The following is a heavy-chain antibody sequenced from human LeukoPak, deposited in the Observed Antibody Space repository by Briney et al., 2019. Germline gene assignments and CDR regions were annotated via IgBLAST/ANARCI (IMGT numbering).Heavy chain of an antibody. V-gene: IGHV3-7*01. D-gene: IGHD4-17*01. Sequence: GGSLRLSCAASGFTLSTYWMNWVRQAPGKGPEWVANINQDGGDKYYVDSVKGRFTISRGNAKNSLYLQMNSLRAEDTAVYYCARDFNGDYVVQGYDAFDIWGQGTMVTVSS. J-gene: IGHJ3*02. CDR2: INQDGGDK. CDR1: GFTLSTYW. CDR3: ARDFNGDYVVQGYDAFDI.